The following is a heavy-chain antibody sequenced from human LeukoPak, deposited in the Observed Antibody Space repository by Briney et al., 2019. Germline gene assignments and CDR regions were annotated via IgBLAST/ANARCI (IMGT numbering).Heavy chain of an antibody. CDR2: MNPNSGNT. V-gene: IGHV1-8*03. CDR1: GYTFTSYD. CDR3: ARDLSSGSYTHLDY. D-gene: IGHD1-26*01. J-gene: IGHJ4*02. Sequence: VASVKVSCKASGYTFTSYDINWVRQATGQGLEWMGWMNPNSGNTGYAQKFQGRVTITRNTSISTAYMELSSLRSEDTAVYYCARDLSSGSYTHLDYWGQGTLVTVSS.